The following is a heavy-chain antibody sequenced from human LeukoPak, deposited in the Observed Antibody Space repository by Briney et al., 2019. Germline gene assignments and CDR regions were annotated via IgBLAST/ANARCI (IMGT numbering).Heavy chain of an antibody. CDR3: ARMWEGHQTGTNYYYYMDV. CDR1: SGSISSSSYY. Sequence: SETLSLTCTVSSGSISSSSYYWGWIRQPPGKGLEWIGSIYYSGSTYYNPSLKSRVTISVDTSKNQFSLKLSSVTAADTAVYYCARMWEGHQTGTNYYYYMDVWGKGTTVTVSS. J-gene: IGHJ6*03. D-gene: IGHD1-7*01. CDR2: IYYSGST. V-gene: IGHV4-39*07.